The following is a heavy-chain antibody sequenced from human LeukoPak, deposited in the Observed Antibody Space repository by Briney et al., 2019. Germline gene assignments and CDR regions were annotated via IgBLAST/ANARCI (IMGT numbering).Heavy chain of an antibody. D-gene: IGHD3-22*01. Sequence: PGGSLRLSCAASGLTFSSYAMHWVRQTPGKGLEWVAVISYDGSNKYYADSVKGRFTISRDNSKNTLYLQMNSLRAEDTAVYYCARDRPVWLRRGSYMDVWGQGTTVTVSS. CDR3: ARDRPVWLRRGSYMDV. CDR1: GLTFSSYA. J-gene: IGHJ6*02. CDR2: ISYDGSNK. V-gene: IGHV3-30-3*01.